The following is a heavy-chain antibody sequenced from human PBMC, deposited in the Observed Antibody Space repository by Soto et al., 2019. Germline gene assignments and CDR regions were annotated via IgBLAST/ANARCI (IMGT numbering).Heavy chain of an antibody. CDR3: ARPMTTASYDAFDI. V-gene: IGHV4-59*08. CDR2: IYYSEST. Sequence: QVQLQESGPGLVKPSETLSLICTVSGGSISSYYWSWIRQPPGKGLEWIGYIYYSESTNYNPSLKSLVTISVDPSKNQFSLKLSSVTAADTAVYYCARPMTTASYDAFDIWGQGTMVTVSS. D-gene: IGHD4-17*01. CDR1: GGSISSYY. J-gene: IGHJ3*02.